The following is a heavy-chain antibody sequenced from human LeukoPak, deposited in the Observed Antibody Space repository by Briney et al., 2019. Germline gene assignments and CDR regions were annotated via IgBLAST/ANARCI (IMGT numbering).Heavy chain of an antibody. D-gene: IGHD3-9*01. CDR2: IYTSGTT. J-gene: IGHJ5*02. V-gene: IGHV4-61*02. Sequence: SETLSLTCTVSGDSISSGSYYWSWIRQPAGEGLEWIGRIYTSGTTNYNPSLKSRVTISVDTSKNQFSLNLSSVTAADTAVYYCARNKYDILTGYFRRNNWFDPWGQGTLVTVSS. CDR3: ARNKYDILTGYFRRNNWFDP. CDR1: GDSISSGSYY.